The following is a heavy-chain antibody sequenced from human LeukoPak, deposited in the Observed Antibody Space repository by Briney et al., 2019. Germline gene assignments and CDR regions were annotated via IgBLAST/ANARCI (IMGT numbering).Heavy chain of an antibody. CDR3: ARDRPRWPFDP. V-gene: IGHV1-69*05. CDR1: VGTFSSYA. D-gene: IGHD2-15*01. CDR2: IIPIFGTA. Sequence: SVKVSCKASVGTFSSYAISWVRQAPGQGLEWMGRIIPIFGTANYAQKFQGRVTITTDESTSTAYMELSSLRSEDTAVYYCARDRPRWPFDPWGQGTLVTVSS. J-gene: IGHJ5*02.